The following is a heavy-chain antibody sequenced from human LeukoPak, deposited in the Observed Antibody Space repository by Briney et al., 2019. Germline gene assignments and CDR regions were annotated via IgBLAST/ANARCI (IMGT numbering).Heavy chain of an antibody. D-gene: IGHD3-3*01. CDR2: INHSGST. CDR1: GGSFSDYY. CDR3: ARGRTYYDFWSGYYRHCYYMDV. Sequence: SETLSLTCAVYGGSFSDYYWNWIRQPPGKGLEWIGEINHSGSTNYNASLKSRVTISVDTSKNQFSLKLSSVTAADTAVYYCARGRTYYDFWSGYYRHCYYMDVWGKGTTVTVSS. V-gene: IGHV4-34*01. J-gene: IGHJ6*03.